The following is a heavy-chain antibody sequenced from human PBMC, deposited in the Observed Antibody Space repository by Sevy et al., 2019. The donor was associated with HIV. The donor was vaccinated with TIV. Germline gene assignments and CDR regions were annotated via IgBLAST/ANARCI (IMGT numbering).Heavy chain of an antibody. CDR3: ARENYGGNSGRRFWFDP. CDR1: GYTFTGYY. CDR2: INPNSGGT. Sequence: ASVKVSCKASGYTFTGYYMHWVRQAPGQGLEWMGWINPNSGGTNYAQKFQGRVTMTRDTSISTAYMEPSRLRSDDTAVYYCARENYGGNSGRRFWFDPWGQGTLVTVSS. D-gene: IGHD4-17*01. J-gene: IGHJ5*02. V-gene: IGHV1-2*02.